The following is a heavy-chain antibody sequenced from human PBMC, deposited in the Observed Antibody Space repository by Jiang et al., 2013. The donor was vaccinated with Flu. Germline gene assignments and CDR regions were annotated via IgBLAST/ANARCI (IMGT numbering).Heavy chain of an antibody. CDR1: GGSFSGYY. CDR2: INHSGST. V-gene: IGHV4-34*01. D-gene: IGHD6-13*01. CDR3: ARGRWTAAGTFPFDY. J-gene: IGHJ4*02. Sequence: LLKPSETLSLTCAVYGGSFSGYYWSWIRQPPGKGLEWIGEINHSGSTNYNPSLKSRVTISVDTSKNQFSLKLSSVTAADTAVYYCARGRWTAAGTFPFDYWGQGTLVTVSS.